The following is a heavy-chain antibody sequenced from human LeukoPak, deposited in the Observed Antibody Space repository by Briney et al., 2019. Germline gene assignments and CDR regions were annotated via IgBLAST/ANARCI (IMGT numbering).Heavy chain of an antibody. Sequence: SETLSLTCTVSGASISSSSSYWGWIRQPPGKGLHWIGSIYYSGNTYYNPSLKSRLTISADTSKNQFSLKLDSVTAADTAVYYCARGYCSTTSCYDGSWFDPWGQGTLVTVSS. D-gene: IGHD2-2*01. CDR2: IYYSGNT. J-gene: IGHJ5*02. V-gene: IGHV4-39*01. CDR1: GASISSSSSY. CDR3: ARGYCSTTSCYDGSWFDP.